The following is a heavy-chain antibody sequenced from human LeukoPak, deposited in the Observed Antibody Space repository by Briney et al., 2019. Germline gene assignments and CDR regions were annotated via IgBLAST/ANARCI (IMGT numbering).Heavy chain of an antibody. CDR1: GGSISSYY. CDR2: IYTSGST. CDR3: ARVRTGYCSSTSCRGWFDP. Sequence: SETLSLTCTVSGGSISSYYWSWIRQPPGKGLEWIGRIYTSGSTNYNPSLKSRVTMTVDTSKNQFSLQLSSVTAADTAVYYCARVRTGYCSSTSCRGWFDPGAREPWSPSPQ. D-gene: IGHD2-2*01. V-gene: IGHV4-4*07. J-gene: IGHJ5*02.